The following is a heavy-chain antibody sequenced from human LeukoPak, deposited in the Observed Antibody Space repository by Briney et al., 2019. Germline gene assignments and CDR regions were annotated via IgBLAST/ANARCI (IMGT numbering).Heavy chain of an antibody. J-gene: IGHJ4*02. CDR1: GCAFSSYA. CDR3: AKGPVIAPRPQFDY. CDR2: ISGSGGST. V-gene: IGHV3-23*01. Sequence: PGGSLRLSCAASGCAFSSYAMSWVRQAPGKGLEWVSAISGSGGSTYYADSVKGRFTISRDNSKNTLYLQMNSLRAEDTAVYYCAKGPVIAPRPQFDYWGQGTLVTVSS. D-gene: IGHD2/OR15-2a*01.